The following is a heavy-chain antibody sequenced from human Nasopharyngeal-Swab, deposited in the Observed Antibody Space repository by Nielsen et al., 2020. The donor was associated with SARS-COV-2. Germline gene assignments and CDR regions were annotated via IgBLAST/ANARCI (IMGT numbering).Heavy chain of an antibody. J-gene: IGHJ6*02. CDR2: ISGSNNYT. Sequence: VRQAPGKGLEWVASISGSNNYTYYADPVKGRFTISRDNAKNSLFLQVNSLRAEDTAVYYCASEGGRFSSTWYYYSYGMDVWGQGTTVTVSS. D-gene: IGHD6-13*01. CDR3: ASEGGRFSSTWYYYSYGMDV. V-gene: IGHV3-21*06.